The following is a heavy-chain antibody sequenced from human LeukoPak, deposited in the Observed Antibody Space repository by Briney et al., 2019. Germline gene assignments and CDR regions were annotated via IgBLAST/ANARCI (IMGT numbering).Heavy chain of an antibody. Sequence: GGSLRLSCSASGFTFSTYAMHWVRQAPGKGLEYVSDINSHGGSTYYADSVKGRFTISRDNSKNTLYLQMSSLRADDTAVYYCVKDWSPGSSWYGPFDCWGQGTLVT. J-gene: IGHJ4*02. CDR3: VKDWSPGSSWYGPFDC. CDR2: INSHGGST. CDR1: GFTFSTYA. D-gene: IGHD6-13*01. V-gene: IGHV3-64D*06.